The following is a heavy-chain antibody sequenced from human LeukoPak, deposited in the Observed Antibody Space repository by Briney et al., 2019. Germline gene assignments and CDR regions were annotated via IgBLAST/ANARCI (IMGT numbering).Heavy chain of an antibody. CDR2: IYYSGGT. V-gene: IGHV4-59*01. CDR1: GGSISSYY. D-gene: IGHD3-22*01. Sequence: SGTLSLTCTVSGGSISSYYWSWSRQPPGKGLGWIGYIYYSGGTNYNPSLKSRVTISVDTSKNQFSLKLSSVTAADTAVYYCARDSRLLAGYNWFDPWGQGTLVTVSS. J-gene: IGHJ5*02. CDR3: ARDSRLLAGYNWFDP.